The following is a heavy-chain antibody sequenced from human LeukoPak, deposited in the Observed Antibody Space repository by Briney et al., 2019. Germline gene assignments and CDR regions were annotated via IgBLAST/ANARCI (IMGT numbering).Heavy chain of an antibody. CDR3: AKGVSCYYDSSGYYSH. Sequence: GRSLRLSCAASGFTFDVYAMHWVRQAPGKGLEWVSGISWNSGSIGYADSVKGRFTISRDNAKNSLYLQMNSLRAEDTALYYCAKGVSCYYDSSGYYSHWGQGTLVTVSS. CDR1: GFTFDVYA. J-gene: IGHJ4*02. D-gene: IGHD3-22*01. V-gene: IGHV3-9*01. CDR2: ISWNSGSI.